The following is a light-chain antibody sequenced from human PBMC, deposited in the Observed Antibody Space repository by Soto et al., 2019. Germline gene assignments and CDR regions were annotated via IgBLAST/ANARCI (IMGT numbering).Light chain of an antibody. CDR1: SSDVGGYNY. CDR2: DVS. Sequence: QSALTQPASVSGSPGQSITISCTGTSSDVGGYNYVSWYQQHPGKAPKLMIYDVSNRPSGVSNRFSGSKSGNTASLIISGLQAEDEADYYCSSYTSSSTPGVVFGGGTKLTVL. V-gene: IGLV2-14*01. CDR3: SSYTSSSTPGVV. J-gene: IGLJ2*01.